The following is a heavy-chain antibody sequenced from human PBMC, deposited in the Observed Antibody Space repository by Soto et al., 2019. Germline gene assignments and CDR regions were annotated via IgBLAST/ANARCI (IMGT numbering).Heavy chain of an antibody. CDR2: TWSDGSRK. D-gene: IGHD3-3*02. CDR3: ARGRPAPISTFPLLDP. CDR1: GFSFSTYG. J-gene: IGHJ5*02. V-gene: IGHV3-33*01. Sequence: QVQLVESGGGVVQPGTSLRLSCTASGFSFSTYGMHWVRQAPGKGLEWVAITWSDGSRKYYADSVRGRFTISRDNSENKGFRKMNGLRAKNPAIYSWARGRPAPISTFPLLDPGGQGTLVTVSS.